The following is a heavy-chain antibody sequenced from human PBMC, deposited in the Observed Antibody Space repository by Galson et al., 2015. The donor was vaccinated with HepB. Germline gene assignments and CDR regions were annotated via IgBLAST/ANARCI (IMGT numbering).Heavy chain of an antibody. CDR3: ATAMPFGVVHDAFDI. CDR2: FDPEDGET. J-gene: IGHJ3*02. V-gene: IGHV1-24*01. D-gene: IGHD3-3*01. Sequence: SVKVSCKVSGYTLTELSMHWVRQAPGKGLEWMGGFDPEDGETIYAQKFQGRVTMTEDTSTDTAYMELSSLRSEDTAVYYCATAMPFGVVHDAFDIWGQGTMVTVSS. CDR1: GYTLTELS.